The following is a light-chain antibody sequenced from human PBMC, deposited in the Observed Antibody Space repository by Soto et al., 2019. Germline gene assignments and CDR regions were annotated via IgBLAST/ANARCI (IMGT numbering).Light chain of an antibody. CDR2: WAS. J-gene: IGKJ1*01. V-gene: IGKV4-1*01. CDR1: QSVLYSSNNKNY. Sequence: DIVMTQSPDSLAVSLGERATINCKSSQSVLYSSNNKNYLALYQQKPGQTPKLLIYWASTRESGVPDRFSGSGSGTEFTLTRSSLQAEDVAVYYCQQYYSTPWTFGQGTKVEIK. CDR3: QQYYSTPWT.